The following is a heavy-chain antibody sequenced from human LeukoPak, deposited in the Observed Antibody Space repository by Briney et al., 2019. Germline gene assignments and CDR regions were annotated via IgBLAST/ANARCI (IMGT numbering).Heavy chain of an antibody. J-gene: IGHJ4*02. D-gene: IGHD5-12*01. V-gene: IGHV1-18*01. CDR3: HIVATIRAFDY. Sequence: ASVKVSCKASGYTFTSYGISWVRQAPGQGLEWMGWISAYNGNTNYAQKLRGRVTMTTDTSTSTAYMELRSLRSDDTAVYYCHIVATIRAFDYWGQGTLVTVSS. CDR1: GYTFTSYG. CDR2: ISAYNGNT.